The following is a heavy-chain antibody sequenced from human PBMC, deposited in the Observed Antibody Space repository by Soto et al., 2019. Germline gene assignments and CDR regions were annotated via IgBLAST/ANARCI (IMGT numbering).Heavy chain of an antibody. CDR3: ARVPKASTVPS. V-gene: IGHV3-48*02. Sequence: EVQLLESVGGLVHPGGSLRLSCAASGFRFSDYSMNWVRQAPGKGLEWVSYITSSGDSIYYADSLKGRFTVSRDNAKNSLLLQINSLRDEDTAIYYCARVPKASTVPSWGQGTLVTVSS. J-gene: IGHJ4*02. CDR2: ITSSGDSI. CDR1: GFRFSDYS. D-gene: IGHD4-17*01.